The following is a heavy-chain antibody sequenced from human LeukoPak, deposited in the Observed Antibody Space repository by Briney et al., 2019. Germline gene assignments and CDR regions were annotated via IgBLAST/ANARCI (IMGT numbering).Heavy chain of an antibody. CDR2: INPNSGGT. J-gene: IGHJ4*02. D-gene: IGHD6-19*01. CDR1: GYTFTGYY. V-gene: IGHV1-2*04. Sequence: RASVKVSCKASGYTFTGYYMHWVRQAPGQGLEWMGWINPNSGGTNYAQKFQGWVTMTRDTSISTAYMELSRLRSDDTAVYYCARAYSGGWLKEYYFDYWGQGTLVTVSS. CDR3: ARAYSGGWLKEYYFDY.